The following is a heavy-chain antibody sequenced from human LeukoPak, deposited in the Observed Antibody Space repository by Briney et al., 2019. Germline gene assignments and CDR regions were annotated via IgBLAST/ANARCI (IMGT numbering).Heavy chain of an antibody. J-gene: IGHJ4*02. D-gene: IGHD3-10*01. CDR3: ARHLLWFGELSGGFDY. Sequence: PGGSLRLSCAVSGITFSSYAMSWVRQAPGKGLEWVSTISGSGGNTYYADSVKGRFTISRDNSRNTLYLQMNSLRAEDTAVYYCARHLLWFGELSGGFDYWGQGTLVTVSS. V-gene: IGHV3-23*01. CDR2: ISGSGGNT. CDR1: GITFSSYA.